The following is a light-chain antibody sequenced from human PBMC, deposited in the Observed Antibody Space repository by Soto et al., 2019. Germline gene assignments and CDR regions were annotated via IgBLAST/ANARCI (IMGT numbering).Light chain of an antibody. CDR1: QSVSNDF. J-gene: IGKJ1*01. CDR3: QQYGSSPPRT. CDR2: GAS. Sequence: EIVLTQSPGILSLSPGERATLSCRASQSVSNDFLAWYQQKPGQAPRLLIYGASTRATDVPDRFSGSGSEADFTLSISRLEPEDFAVYYCQQYGSSPPRTFGQGTKVEMK. V-gene: IGKV3-20*01.